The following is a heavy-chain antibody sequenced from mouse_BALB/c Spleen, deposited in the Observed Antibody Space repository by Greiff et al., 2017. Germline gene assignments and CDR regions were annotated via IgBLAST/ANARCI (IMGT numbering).Heavy chain of an antibody. V-gene: IGHV1S56*01. Sequence: QVQLQQSGPELVKPGASVRISCKASGYTFPSYYIHWVKQRPGQGLEWIGWIYPGNVNTKYNEKFKGKATLTADKSSSTAYMQLSSLTSADSAVYFCAREGQGYFDYWGQGTTLTVSS. J-gene: IGHJ2*01. D-gene: IGHD3-2*02. CDR1: GYTFPSYY. CDR2: IYPGNVNT. CDR3: AREGQGYFDY.